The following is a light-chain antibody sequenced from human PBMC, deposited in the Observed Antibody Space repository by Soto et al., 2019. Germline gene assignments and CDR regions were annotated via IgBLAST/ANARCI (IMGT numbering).Light chain of an antibody. CDR3: QSYDSSLTALYV. Sequence: QSVLTQPPSVSGAPGQRVTISCTGSSSNIGAGYDVQWYQQLPGTAPKLLLYGNTNRPSGVPDRFSGSKSGTSASLAITGLKAEDEADYYGQSYDSSLTALYVFGTGTKLTVL. CDR1: SSNIGAGYD. CDR2: GNT. J-gene: IGLJ1*01. V-gene: IGLV1-40*01.